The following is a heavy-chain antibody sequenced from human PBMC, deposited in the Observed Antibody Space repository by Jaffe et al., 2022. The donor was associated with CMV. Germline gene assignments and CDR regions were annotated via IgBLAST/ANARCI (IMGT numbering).Heavy chain of an antibody. V-gene: IGHV4-31*03. CDR3: ARDSLVSYFDPVNYGMDV. D-gene: IGHD3-9*01. Sequence: QVQLQESGPGLVKPSQTLSLTCTVSGGSISSGGYYWSWIRQHPGKGLEWIGYIYYSGSTYYNPSLKSRVTISVDTSKNQFSLKLSSVTAADTAVYYCARDSLVSYFDPVNYGMDVWGQGTTVTVSS. J-gene: IGHJ6*02. CDR1: GGSISSGGYY. CDR2: IYYSGST.